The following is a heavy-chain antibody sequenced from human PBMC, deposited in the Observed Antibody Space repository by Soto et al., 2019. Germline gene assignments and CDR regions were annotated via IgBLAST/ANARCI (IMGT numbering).Heavy chain of an antibody. CDR3: ARPSGGKIGDAPDL. J-gene: IGHJ3*01. CDR2: ISDAAASA. D-gene: IGHD3-16*01. V-gene: IGHV3-23*01. CDR1: GFTFSSYA. Sequence: EVQLLESGGGLVQPGGSVRLSCVASGFTFSSYAMSWVRQVPGEGLEWVSTISDAAASAYYVDSVKGRFTISRDNSKRTLYLQMNSLRAEDSALYYCARPSGGKIGDAPDLWGQGTMVTVSS.